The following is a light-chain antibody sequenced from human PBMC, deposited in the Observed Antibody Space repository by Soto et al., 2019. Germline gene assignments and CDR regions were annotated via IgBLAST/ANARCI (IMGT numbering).Light chain of an antibody. Sequence: ETVMTQSPATLSVSPGERATLSCRASQSVFSSLAWYQHKPGQAPRLLIYGAATRATGIPARVSGSGSGTEFTLTISSLQSDDIAVYYCQQYHNWPAFGQGTKVEIK. CDR3: QQYHNWPA. CDR2: GAA. J-gene: IGKJ1*01. V-gene: IGKV3-15*01. CDR1: QSVFSS.